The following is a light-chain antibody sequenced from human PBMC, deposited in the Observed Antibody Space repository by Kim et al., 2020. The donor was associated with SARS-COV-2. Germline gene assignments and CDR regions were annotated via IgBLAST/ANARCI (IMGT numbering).Light chain of an antibody. V-gene: IGLV2-14*01. J-gene: IGLJ1*01. Sequence: QSALTQPASVSGSPGQSITISCTGTSSDVSGYNYVSWYQQHPGKAPKLMIYDVSKWPSGVSNRFSGSKSDNTASLTISGLQAEDEADYYCSSYTSSSTYVFGTGTKVTVL. CDR1: SSDVSGYNY. CDR3: SSYTSSSTYV. CDR2: DVS.